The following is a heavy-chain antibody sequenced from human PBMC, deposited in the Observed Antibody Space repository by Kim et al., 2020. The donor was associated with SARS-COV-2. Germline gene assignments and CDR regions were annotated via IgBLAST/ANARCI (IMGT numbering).Heavy chain of an antibody. D-gene: IGHD6-6*01. CDR1: GFTFGDYA. CDR2: IRSKAYGGTT. V-gene: IGHV3-49*03. CDR3: TRVHTGSIAARPDWFDP. Sequence: GGSLRLSCTASGFTFGDYAMSWFRQAPGKGLEWVGFIRSKAYGGTTEYAASVKGRFTISRDDSKSIAYLQMNSLKTEDTAVYYCTRVHTGSIAARPDWFDPWGQGTLVTVSS. J-gene: IGHJ5*02.